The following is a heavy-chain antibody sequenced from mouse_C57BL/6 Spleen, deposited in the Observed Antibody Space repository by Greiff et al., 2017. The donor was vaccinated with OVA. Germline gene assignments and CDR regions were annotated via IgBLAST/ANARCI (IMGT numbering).Heavy chain of an antibody. CDR2: VDTATGNT. V-gene: IGHV14-3*01. CDR3: ACGSSYPYYFDD. J-gene: IGHJ2*01. D-gene: IGHD1-1*01. Sequence: EVQLQQSVAELVRPGASVKLSCTASGFNIKHTHMHWVKQRPEQGLEWIGRVDTATGNTKYAPKFQGKATITADTSSNTAYLQLSSLTSEDTAIYYCACGSSYPYYFDDWGQGTTRTVSS. CDR1: GFNIKHTH.